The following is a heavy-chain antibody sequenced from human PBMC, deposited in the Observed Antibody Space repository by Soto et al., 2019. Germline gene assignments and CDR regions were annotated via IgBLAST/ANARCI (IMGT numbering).Heavy chain of an antibody. CDR3: AKPGLPDWEEEYYYDYYGLDV. D-gene: IGHD1-26*01. CDR2: VHYTGNT. J-gene: IGHJ6*02. CDR1: HGSITRSTFY. V-gene: IGHV4-39*07. Sequence: SETLSLTCTVSHGSITRSTFYWGWIRQPPGKGLEWIGSVHYTGNTYYNPSLKSRVTISIDSSKNHLYLKLSSVTAADTAVYYCAKPGLPDWEEEYYYDYYGLDVWGQGTTVTVSS.